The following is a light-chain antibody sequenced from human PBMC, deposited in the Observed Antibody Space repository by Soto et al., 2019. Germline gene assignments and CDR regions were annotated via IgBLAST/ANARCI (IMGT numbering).Light chain of an antibody. J-gene: IGKJ4*01. CDR3: QQYNDWPPLT. Sequence: ETVMNKSPATLSVLPGERAILSCSASQSVSSNLAWYQQKPGQAPRLLIYGASTRATGIPARFSGSGSGTEFTLTISSLQSEDFAVYYCQQYNDWPPLTFGGGTKVDIK. CDR1: QSVSSN. V-gene: IGKV3-15*01. CDR2: GAS.